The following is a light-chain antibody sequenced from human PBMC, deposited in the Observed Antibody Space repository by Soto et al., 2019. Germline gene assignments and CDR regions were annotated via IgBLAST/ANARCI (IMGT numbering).Light chain of an antibody. CDR2: GAS. CDR1: QSVSSSH. V-gene: IGKV3-20*01. CDR3: QQYGNSLA. Sequence: EIVLTQSPGTLSLSPGERATLSCRASQSVSSSHLAWYQQKPGQAPRLLICGASTRATGIPDRFSGSGSGTDFTLTISRLEPEDFAVYYCQQYGNSLAFGQGTKLEIK. J-gene: IGKJ2*01.